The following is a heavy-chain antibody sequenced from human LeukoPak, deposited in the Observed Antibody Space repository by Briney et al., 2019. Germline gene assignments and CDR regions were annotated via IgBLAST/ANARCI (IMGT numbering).Heavy chain of an antibody. D-gene: IGHD7-27*01. V-gene: IGHV1-8*01. CDR1: GCTFTSYD. J-gene: IGHJ4*02. Sequence: GASVKVSCKASGCTFTSYDINWVRQATGQGLEWMGWMSPNSGNTGYAQKFQGRVTMTRSTSMSTAYMELSSLRSEDTAVYYCARGPPNWGYDYWGQGTLVTVSS. CDR2: MSPNSGNT. CDR3: ARGPPNWGYDY.